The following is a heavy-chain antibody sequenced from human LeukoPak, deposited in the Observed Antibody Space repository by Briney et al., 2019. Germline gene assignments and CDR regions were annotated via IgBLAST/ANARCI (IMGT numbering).Heavy chain of an antibody. CDR2: ISAYNGNT. CDR1: GYSFSSYG. CDR3: ARVPRGGPFDY. J-gene: IGHJ4*02. Sequence: ASVKVSCKASGYSFSSYGISWVRQAPGQGLEWMGWISAYNGNTNYAQRLQGRVTMTTDTSTSTAYMELRSLTSDDTAVYYCARVPRGGPFDYWGQGTLVPSPQ. V-gene: IGHV1-18*01. D-gene: IGHD3-16*01.